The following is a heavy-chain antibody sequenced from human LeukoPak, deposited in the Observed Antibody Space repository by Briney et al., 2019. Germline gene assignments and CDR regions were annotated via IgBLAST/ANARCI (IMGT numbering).Heavy chain of an antibody. CDR1: GFTFSSYW. Sequence: GGSLRLSCAASGFTFSSYWMHWVRQAPGKGLAWVSRINSDGSSTSYADSVKGRFTISRDNAKNTLYLQMNSLRAEDTAVYYCARGEITYYYDSSGYYRNGYYYGMDVWGQGTTVTVSS. CDR3: ARGEITYYYDSSGYYRNGYYYGMDV. D-gene: IGHD3-22*01. CDR2: INSDGSST. J-gene: IGHJ6*02. V-gene: IGHV3-74*01.